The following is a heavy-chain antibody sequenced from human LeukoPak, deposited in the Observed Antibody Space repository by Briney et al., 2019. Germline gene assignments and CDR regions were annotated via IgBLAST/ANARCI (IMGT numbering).Heavy chain of an antibody. D-gene: IGHD3-22*01. CDR1: GFTVSSNY. CDR3: ARVGGYSYDSSGYYYVTGNAFDI. J-gene: IGHJ3*02. V-gene: IGHV3-66*02. Sequence: PGGSLRLSCAASGFTVSSNYMSWVRQAPGKGLEWVSVIYSGGSTYYADSVKGRFTISRDNSKNTLYLQMNSLRAEDTAVYYCARVGGYSYDSSGYYYVTGNAFDIWGQGTMVTVSS. CDR2: IYSGGST.